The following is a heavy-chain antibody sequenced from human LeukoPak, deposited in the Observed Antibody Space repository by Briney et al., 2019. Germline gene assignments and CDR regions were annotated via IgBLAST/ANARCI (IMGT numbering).Heavy chain of an antibody. CDR2: ISGSGGST. V-gene: IGHV3-23*01. CDR1: GFTFSSYA. J-gene: IGHJ4*02. Sequence: GGSLRLSCAASGFTFSSYAMSWVRQAPGKGLEWVSAISGSGGSTYYADSVKGRFTISRDNPKNTLYLQMNSLRAEDTAVYYCAKREMATYVPNYFDYWGQGTLVTVSS. CDR3: AKREMATYVPNYFDY. D-gene: IGHD5-24*01.